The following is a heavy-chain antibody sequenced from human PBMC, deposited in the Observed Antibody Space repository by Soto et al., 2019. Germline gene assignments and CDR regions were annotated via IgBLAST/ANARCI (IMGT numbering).Heavy chain of an antibody. V-gene: IGHV3-48*02. CDR2: ISSSSSTI. Sequence: GGSLRLSCAASGFTFSSYSMNWVRQAPGKGLEWVSYISSSSSTIYYADSVKGRFTISRDNAKNSLYLQMNSLRDEDTAVYYCARDETPVGYCSGGSCSHHYYYYGMDVWGQGTTVTVSS. CDR3: ARDETPVGYCSGGSCSHHYYYYGMDV. CDR1: GFTFSSYS. D-gene: IGHD2-15*01. J-gene: IGHJ6*02.